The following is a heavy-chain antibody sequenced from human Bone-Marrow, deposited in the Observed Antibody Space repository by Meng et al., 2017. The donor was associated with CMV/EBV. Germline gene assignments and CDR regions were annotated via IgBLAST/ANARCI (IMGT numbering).Heavy chain of an antibody. CDR3: ATSSGTYRDYYYGMDV. J-gene: IGHJ6*02. V-gene: IGHV5-51*01. CDR1: GYTFTSYW. CDR2: IYPADSDT. D-gene: IGHD1-26*01. Sequence: KVSRKGSGYTFTSYWIVWVRQMPGKGLEWMGIIYPADSDTRYSPSFQGQVTISADKSSNTAYLQWSSLKASDTAMYYCATSSGTYRDYYYGMDVWGQGTTVTVSS.